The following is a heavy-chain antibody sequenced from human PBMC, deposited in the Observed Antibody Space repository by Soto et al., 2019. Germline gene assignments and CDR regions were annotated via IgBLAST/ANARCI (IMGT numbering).Heavy chain of an antibody. CDR1: GYTFTSYG. D-gene: IGHD5-12*01. Sequence: GASVKVSCKASGYTFTSYGISWVRQAPGQGLEWMGWISAYNGNTNYAQKLQGRVTITADKSTTTAYMELSSLSSDDTAVYYCATEDVNLVTKRGLNWFDPWGQGTLVTVSS. V-gene: IGHV1-18*01. CDR2: ISAYNGNT. CDR3: ATEDVNLVTKRGLNWFDP. J-gene: IGHJ5*02.